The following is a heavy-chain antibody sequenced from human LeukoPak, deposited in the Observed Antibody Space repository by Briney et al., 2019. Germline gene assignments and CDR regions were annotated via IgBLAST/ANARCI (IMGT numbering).Heavy chain of an antibody. Sequence: ASVKVSCKASGYTFTSYDINWVRQVTGQGLEWMGWMNPNSGNTGYAQKFQGRVTMTRNTSISTAYMELSSLRSEDTAVYYCARGGEGVPGSDWFDPWGQGTLVTVSS. CDR2: MNPNSGNT. CDR3: ARGGEGVPGSDWFDP. V-gene: IGHV1-8*01. CDR1: GYTFTSYD. J-gene: IGHJ5*02. D-gene: IGHD1-1*01.